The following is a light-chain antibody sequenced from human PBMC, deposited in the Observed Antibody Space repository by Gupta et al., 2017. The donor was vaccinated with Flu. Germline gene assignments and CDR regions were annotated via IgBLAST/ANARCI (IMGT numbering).Light chain of an antibody. CDR1: RSNIGRNY. Sequence: QSVLTQPPSTSGTPGQTVTISCSGGRSNIGRNYICWYHQLPGTAPKLLISRNNLRPSGVPDRFSGSKSDTSGSLSISGLRSEDEGDYYCASWDDALSVWVFGGGTTLTVL. J-gene: IGLJ3*02. CDR3: ASWDDALSVWV. CDR2: RNN. V-gene: IGLV1-47*01.